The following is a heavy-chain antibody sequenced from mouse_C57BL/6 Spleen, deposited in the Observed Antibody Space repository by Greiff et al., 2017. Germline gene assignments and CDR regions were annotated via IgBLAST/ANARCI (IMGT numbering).Heavy chain of an antibody. Sequence: EVQGVESGGGLVQPKGSLKLSCAASGFSFNTSAMHWVRQAPGTGLEWVARIRSKSNNYATSYADSVKDRFTISRDDSESMLYLQMNDLRTEDTARDYCVRDSNGYCCDYGGQGTTLTVSS. CDR3: VRDSNGYCCDY. V-gene: IGHV10-1*01. CDR2: IRSKSNNYAT. J-gene: IGHJ2*01. CDR1: GFSFNTSA. D-gene: IGHD2-5*01.